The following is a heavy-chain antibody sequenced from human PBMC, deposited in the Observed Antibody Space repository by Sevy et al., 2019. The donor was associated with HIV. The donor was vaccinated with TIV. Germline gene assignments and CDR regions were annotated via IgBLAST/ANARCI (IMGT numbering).Heavy chain of an antibody. D-gene: IGHD3-10*01. V-gene: IGHV3-9*01. CDR2: ISWDSDIV. CDR1: RFNFDDYA. Sequence: GGSLRLSCAASRFNFDDYAMHWVRQAPGKGLEWVSGISWDSDIVAYADSVKGRFTISRDNAKNSLYLQMNSLRPEDTALYYCAKDMGRSANYYYGMDVWGQGTTVTVSS. CDR3: AKDMGRSANYYYGMDV. J-gene: IGHJ6*02.